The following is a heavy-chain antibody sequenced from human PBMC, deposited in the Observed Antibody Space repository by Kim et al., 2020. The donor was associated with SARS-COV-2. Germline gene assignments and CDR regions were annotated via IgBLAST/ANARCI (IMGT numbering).Heavy chain of an antibody. D-gene: IGHD3-16*01. CDR3: ARHQREAWGVDL. Sequence: GESLKISCKGSGYDFTIYWISWVRQMPGKGLEWMGRIDPSDSYTNYSPSFQGHVTISADKSINTAYLQWSGLKASDTAMYYCARHQREAWGVDLWGQGTLVTVSS. J-gene: IGHJ5*02. CDR1: GYDFTIYW. V-gene: IGHV5-10-1*01. CDR2: IDPSDSYT.